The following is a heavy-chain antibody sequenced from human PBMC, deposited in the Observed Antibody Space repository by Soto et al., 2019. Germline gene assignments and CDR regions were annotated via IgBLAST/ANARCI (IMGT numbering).Heavy chain of an antibody. CDR1: GFMFSAYW. D-gene: IGHD5-18*01. CDR3: ARDFYGGYTYGPGDY. V-gene: IGHV3-7*01. Sequence: LRLSCAASGFMFSAYWMSWVRQAPGKGLEWVANIHGDGGKIYYVDSVKGRFTISRDNAKRSLYLQMNSLRAEDTAVYYCARDFYGGYTYGPGDYWGQGALVTVSS. J-gene: IGHJ4*02. CDR2: IHGDGGKI.